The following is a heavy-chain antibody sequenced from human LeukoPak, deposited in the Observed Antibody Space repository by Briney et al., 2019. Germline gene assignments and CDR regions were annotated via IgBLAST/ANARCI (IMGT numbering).Heavy chain of an antibody. CDR1: GYNFINHW. J-gene: IGHJ4*02. Sequence: GESLKISCKGSGYNFINHWIGWGRQMPGKGMEWMGIVFPGDSKSGYSPSFQGQVAILPDKSSNTAFLLWSSLKASDSALYYCVRHSLTGDRGFIDYWGQGTLAIVSS. D-gene: IGHD7-27*01. V-gene: IGHV5-51*01. CDR2: VFPGDSKS. CDR3: VRHSLTGDRGFIDY.